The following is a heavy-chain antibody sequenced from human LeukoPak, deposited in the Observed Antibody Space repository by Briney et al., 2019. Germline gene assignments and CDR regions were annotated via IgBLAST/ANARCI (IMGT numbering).Heavy chain of an antibody. CDR1: GGSISSGSYY. J-gene: IGHJ3*02. D-gene: IGHD3-3*01. Sequence: PSETLSLTCTVSGGSISSGSYYWNWIRQPAGKGLEWIGRIYTSGSTNYNPSLKSRVTISVDTSKNQFSLKLSSVTAADTAVYYCAREPLRFLEWINAFDIWGQGTMVTVSS. CDR3: AREPLRFLEWINAFDI. V-gene: IGHV4-61*02. CDR2: IYTSGST.